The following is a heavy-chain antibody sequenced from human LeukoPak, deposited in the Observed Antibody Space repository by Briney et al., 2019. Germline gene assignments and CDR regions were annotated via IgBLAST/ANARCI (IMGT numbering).Heavy chain of an antibody. CDR3: ARVDVLRYFDWNPTPDWFDP. Sequence: ASVKVSCKASGYTFTSYYMHWVRQAPGQGLEWMGIINPSGGSTSYAQKFQGRVTMTRDTSTSTVYMELSRLRSDDTAVYYCARVDVLRYFDWNPTPDWFDPWGQGTLVTVSS. CDR1: GYTFTSYY. J-gene: IGHJ5*02. V-gene: IGHV1-46*01. D-gene: IGHD3-9*01. CDR2: INPSGGST.